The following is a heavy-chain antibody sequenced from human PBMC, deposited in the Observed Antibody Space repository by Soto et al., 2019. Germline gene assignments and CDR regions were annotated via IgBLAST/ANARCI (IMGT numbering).Heavy chain of an antibody. D-gene: IGHD1-26*01. CDR1: GYTFTSYY. CDR2: INPSGGST. Sequence: ASVKVPCKASGYTFTSYYMHWVRQAPGQGLEWMGIINPSGGSTSYAQKFQGRVTMNRDTYTSTVYMELSSLRSEDTAVYYCARDWSSGPNAPWGQGTLVTVSS. CDR3: ARDWSSGPNAP. J-gene: IGHJ4*02. V-gene: IGHV1-46*01.